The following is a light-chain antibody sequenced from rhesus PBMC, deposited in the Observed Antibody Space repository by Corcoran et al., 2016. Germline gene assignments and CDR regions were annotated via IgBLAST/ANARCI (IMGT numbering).Light chain of an antibody. Sequence: DIQMTQSPSSLSASVGDRVTITCRASQGITNELAWYQQKPGESPKLLIYEASSLQSGIPSRFSGSGFGTDFTLTISSLPSENFAAYYCQHSYSTPPWTFGQGTKVEIK. V-gene: IGKV1-21*01. CDR1: QGITNE. CDR2: EAS. J-gene: IGKJ1*01. CDR3: QHSYSTPPWT.